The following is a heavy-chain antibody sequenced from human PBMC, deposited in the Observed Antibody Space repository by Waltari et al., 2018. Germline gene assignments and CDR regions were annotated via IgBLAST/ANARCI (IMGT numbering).Heavy chain of an antibody. V-gene: IGHV1-18*01. CDR2: ISANSGKT. CDR3: ARNNDMDV. CDR1: GYTFTTYS. J-gene: IGHJ6*02. Sequence: QVQLVQSGGEVKKPGASVKVSCKASGYTFTTYSMTWVRQAPGQGLEWMGWISANSGKTNNAQKLQGRVSMTTDTSTSTGYMELRSLRSDDTAIYYCARNNDMDVWGQGTTVTVSS.